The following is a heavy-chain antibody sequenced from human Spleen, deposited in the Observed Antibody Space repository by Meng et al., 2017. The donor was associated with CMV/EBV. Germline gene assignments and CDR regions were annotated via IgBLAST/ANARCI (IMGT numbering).Heavy chain of an antibody. Sequence: KAYGYRFPRFWIGWVRQMPGKGLEWMGIIYPDDYNNRYSPSFQGQVTISADKSINSAYLQWSSLKASDTAMYYCARQGGYSGYDFDYWGQGTLVTV. V-gene: IGHV5-51*01. J-gene: IGHJ4*02. CDR3: ARQGGYSGYDFDY. D-gene: IGHD5-12*01. CDR2: IYPDDYNN. CDR1: GYRFPRFW.